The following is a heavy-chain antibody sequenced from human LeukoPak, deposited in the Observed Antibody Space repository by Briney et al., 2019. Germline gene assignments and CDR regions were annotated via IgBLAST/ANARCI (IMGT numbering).Heavy chain of an antibody. CDR3: ARVLGSGSYPFKKYYFDY. CDR1: GYTFTGYY. V-gene: IGHV1-2*02. CDR2: INPNSGGT. Sequence: ASVKVSCKASGYTFTGYYMHWVRQAPGQGLEWMGWINPNSGGTNYAQKFQGRVTMTRDTSISTAYMELSRLRSDDTAVYYCARVLGSGSYPFKKYYFDYWGQGTLVTVSS. J-gene: IGHJ4*02. D-gene: IGHD1-26*01.